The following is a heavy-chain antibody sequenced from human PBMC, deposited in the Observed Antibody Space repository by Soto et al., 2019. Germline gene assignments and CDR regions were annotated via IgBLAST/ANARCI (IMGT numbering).Heavy chain of an antibody. V-gene: IGHV3-73*02. J-gene: IGHJ5*02. CDR1: GFTFSGSA. Sequence: EVQLVESGGGLVQPGGSLKLSCAASGFTFSGSAMHWVRQASGKGLEWVGRIRSKANSYATAYGASVKGRFTISRDDSKNTAYLQMNSPKTEDTAVYYCTRRSSSSRENWFDPWGQGTLVTVSS. D-gene: IGHD6-6*01. CDR2: IRSKANSYAT. CDR3: TRRSSSSRENWFDP.